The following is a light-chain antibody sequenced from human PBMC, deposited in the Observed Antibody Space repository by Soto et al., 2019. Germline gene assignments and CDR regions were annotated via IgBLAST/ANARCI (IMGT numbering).Light chain of an antibody. CDR2: DAS. CDR3: QQRSNWPLP. CDR1: QSVSSY. J-gene: IGKJ4*01. Sequence: EIVLTQSPATLPLSPGERATLSCRASQSVSSYLAWYQQKPGQAPRLLIYDASNRATGIPARFSGSGSGAAFTLTISSLEPEDFGVYYCQQRSNWPLPFGGGTKVEIK. V-gene: IGKV3-11*01.